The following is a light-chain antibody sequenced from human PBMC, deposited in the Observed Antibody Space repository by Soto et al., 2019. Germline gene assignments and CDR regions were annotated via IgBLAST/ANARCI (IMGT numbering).Light chain of an antibody. V-gene: IGKV1-5*03. CDR1: QTINNL. CDR2: KAS. CDR3: QQYSSYPSLT. J-gene: IGKJ4*01. Sequence: DIQMTQSPSTLSASVGDRVSITCRASQTINNLMAWYQQKPGQAPKLLIYKASNLETGVPSRFSGSGSGTEFTLNISSLQPDDFATYYCQQYSSYPSLTFGGGTKVEIK.